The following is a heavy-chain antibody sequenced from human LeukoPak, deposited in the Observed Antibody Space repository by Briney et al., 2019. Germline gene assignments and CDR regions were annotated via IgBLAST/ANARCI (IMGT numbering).Heavy chain of an antibody. CDR2: INHSGGT. Sequence: SETLSLTCAVYGGSFSGYYWTWIRQPPGKGLEWIGEINHSGGTNYNPSLKSRVTISVDTSKNQFSLKLSSVTAADTAVYYCARVRNWNYNLGGYDYWGQGTLVTVSS. CDR1: GGSFSGYY. CDR3: ARVRNWNYNLGGYDY. D-gene: IGHD1-7*01. J-gene: IGHJ4*02. V-gene: IGHV4-34*01.